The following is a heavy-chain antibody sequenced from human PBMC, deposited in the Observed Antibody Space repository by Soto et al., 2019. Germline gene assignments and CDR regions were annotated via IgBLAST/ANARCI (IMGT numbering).Heavy chain of an antibody. J-gene: IGHJ4*02. V-gene: IGHV1-46*01. D-gene: IGHD5-18*01. Sequence: ASVKVSCKASGYTFTHYYIHWVRQAPGQGLEWMGIINPNGGITTYAQKFRAGFTMTRDTSMSTVYLELSSLRSEDSAIYYCATSVNSAMAFDYWGQGTLVTVSS. CDR2: INPNGGIT. CDR3: ATSVNSAMAFDY. CDR1: GYTFTHYY.